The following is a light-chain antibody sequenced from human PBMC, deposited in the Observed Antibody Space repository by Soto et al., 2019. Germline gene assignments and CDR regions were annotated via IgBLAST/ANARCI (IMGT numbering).Light chain of an antibody. CDR2: GAS. CDR1: QSVSSN. CDR3: QQYNNWPQT. Sequence: EILMTQSPATLSVSPGERATLSCRARQSVSSNLAWYQQTPGQAPRILIYGASTRDTGIPARFSGSGSGTEFTLTISRLQSEDFEVYYCQQYNNWPQTFGGGTKVDIK. J-gene: IGKJ4*01. V-gene: IGKV3-15*01.